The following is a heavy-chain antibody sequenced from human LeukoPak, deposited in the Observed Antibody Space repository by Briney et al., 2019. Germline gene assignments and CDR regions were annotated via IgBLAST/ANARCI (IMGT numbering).Heavy chain of an antibody. CDR3: ARDVGEYCSSVSCYASDY. D-gene: IGHD2-2*01. CDR2: INPNSGGT. Sequence: ASVKVSCKASGNSFTGYYLHWVRQAPGQGLEWVGWINPNSGGTKCAQKFQDRVTMTRDTSITTAYMELSRLRSDDTAVYYCARDVGEYCSSVSCYASDYWGQGTLVTVSS. V-gene: IGHV1-2*02. J-gene: IGHJ4*02. CDR1: GNSFTGYY.